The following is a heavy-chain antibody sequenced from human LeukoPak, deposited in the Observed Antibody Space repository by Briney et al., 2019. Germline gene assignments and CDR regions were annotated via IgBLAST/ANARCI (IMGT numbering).Heavy chain of an antibody. V-gene: IGHV3-23*01. D-gene: IGHD2-21*02. CDR2: ISGSGGST. CDR1: GFTFSSYA. Sequence: GGSLRLSCAASGFTFSSYAMSWVRQAPGKGLEWVSAISGSGGSTYYADSVKGRFTISGDNSKNTLYLQMNSLRAEDTAVYYCARDQVDVWSLAYCGGDCYPDAFDIWGQGTMVTVSS. CDR3: ARDQVDVWSLAYCGGDCYPDAFDI. J-gene: IGHJ3*02.